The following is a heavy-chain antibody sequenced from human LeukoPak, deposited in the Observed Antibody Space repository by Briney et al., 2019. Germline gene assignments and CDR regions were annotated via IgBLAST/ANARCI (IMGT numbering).Heavy chain of an antibody. D-gene: IGHD3-10*01. Sequence: SETLSLTCAVSGGSISTYYWSWIRQPPGKGLEWIGSIYYTGSTSHNPSLKSRVTMSLDTSKNQSSLKLSSVTDADTAVYYCARGHFSSGSYYFYYGMDVWGQGTTVTVSS. CDR2: IYYTGST. CDR1: GGSISTYY. CDR3: ARGHFSSGSYYFYYGMDV. V-gene: IGHV4-59*12. J-gene: IGHJ6*02.